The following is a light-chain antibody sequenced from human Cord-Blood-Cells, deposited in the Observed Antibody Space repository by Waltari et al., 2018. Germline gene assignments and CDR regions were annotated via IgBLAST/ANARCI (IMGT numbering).Light chain of an antibody. Sequence: AIRITQSPSSLSASPGDRVTITCRASQGISSYLAWYQQKPGKAPKLLIYAASTLQSGVPSMFSGGRAGADFTLTISCLQSEDFATYYCQQYYSYPPYTFGQGTKLEIK. CDR1: QGISSY. CDR3: QQYYSYPPYT. J-gene: IGKJ2*01. CDR2: AAS. V-gene: IGKV1-8*01.